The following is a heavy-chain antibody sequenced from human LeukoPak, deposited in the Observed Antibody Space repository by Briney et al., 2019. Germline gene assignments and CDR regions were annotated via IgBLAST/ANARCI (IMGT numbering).Heavy chain of an antibody. J-gene: IGHJ4*02. Sequence: PGRSLRLSCAASGFTFSSYAMSWVRQAPGKGLEWVSYISSSGSTIYYADSVKGRFTISRDNAKNSLYLQMSSLRAEDTAVYYCARDRSYGSFNYWGQGTLVTVSS. CDR1: GFTFSSYA. V-gene: IGHV3-48*03. CDR2: ISSSGSTI. D-gene: IGHD5-18*01. CDR3: ARDRSYGSFNY.